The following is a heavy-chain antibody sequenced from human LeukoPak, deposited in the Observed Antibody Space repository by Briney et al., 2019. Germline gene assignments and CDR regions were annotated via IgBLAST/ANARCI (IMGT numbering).Heavy chain of an antibody. V-gene: IGHV4-31*03. D-gene: IGHD5-18*01. CDR2: IHFSGTV. CDR1: GASISGTSYY. CDR3: AAGGDIAKGGNY. J-gene: IGHJ4*02. Sequence: SETLSLTCTLPGASISGTSYYWTWTRHHPRGGLAWLGFIHFSGTVYYNPSLISRLIISADTSKNQMSLKLSSVTAADTAVYYCAAGGDIAKGGNYWGQGTQVTVSS.